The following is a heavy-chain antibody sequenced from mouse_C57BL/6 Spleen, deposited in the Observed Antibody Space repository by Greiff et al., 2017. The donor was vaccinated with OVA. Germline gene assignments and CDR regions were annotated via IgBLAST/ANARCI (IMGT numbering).Heavy chain of an antibody. CDR3: ALYYGNYCDY. D-gene: IGHD2-1*01. V-gene: IGHV1-50*01. Sequence: QVQLQQPGAELVKPGASVKLSCKASGYTFTSYWMQWVKQRPGQGLEWIGEIDPSDSYTNYTQKFKGKATLTVDTSSSTAYMQLSSLTSEDSAVYYCALYYGNYCDYWGQGTTLTVSS. J-gene: IGHJ2*01. CDR1: GYTFTSYW. CDR2: IDPSDSYT.